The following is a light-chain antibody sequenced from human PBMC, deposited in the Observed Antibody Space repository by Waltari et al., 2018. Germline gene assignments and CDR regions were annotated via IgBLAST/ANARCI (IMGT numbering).Light chain of an antibody. J-gene: IGLJ3*02. CDR1: SGHSSNI. V-gene: IGLV4-69*01. Sequence: QLVVTQSPSASASLGASVTLTCTLSSGHSSNIIAWLQQQPEKGPRYLTKVTSDGSHSRGDEIPDRFSGSSSGAERHLTISSLQAEDEADYYCQTGGHGTWVFGGGTKLTVL. CDR3: QTGGHGTWV. CDR2: VTSDGSH.